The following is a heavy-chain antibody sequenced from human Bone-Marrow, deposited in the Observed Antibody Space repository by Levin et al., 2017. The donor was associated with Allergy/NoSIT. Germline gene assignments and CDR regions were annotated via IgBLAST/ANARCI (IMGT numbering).Heavy chain of an antibody. D-gene: IGHD5-18*01. J-gene: IGHJ3*02. CDR2: ISSRSSHI. CDR3: ARAKQGYIYDPFDM. Sequence: ETLSLTCAASGFSFNNYSMNWVRQAPGKGLEWVSSISSRSSHIYYVDSVEGRFTISRDNAKSSLFLQVNSLRAEDTAVYYCARAKQGYIYDPFDMWGQGTLVTVSS. CDR1: GFSFNNYS. V-gene: IGHV3-21*01.